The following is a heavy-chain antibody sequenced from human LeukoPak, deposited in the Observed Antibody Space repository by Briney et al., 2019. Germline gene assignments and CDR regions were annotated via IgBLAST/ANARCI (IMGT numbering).Heavy chain of an antibody. D-gene: IGHD3-22*01. V-gene: IGHV3-48*03. Sequence: GGSLRLSCAASGFGFGQYEMNCVRQAPGKGLEWIAYISVRAGTIYYGDSAEGRFTISRDDAKNSLYLRMNGLRVEDTAIYYCAKDFPHYYEVPHGMDVWGQGTTVTV. CDR1: GFGFGQYE. CDR2: ISVRAGTI. CDR3: AKDFPHYYEVPHGMDV. J-gene: IGHJ6*02.